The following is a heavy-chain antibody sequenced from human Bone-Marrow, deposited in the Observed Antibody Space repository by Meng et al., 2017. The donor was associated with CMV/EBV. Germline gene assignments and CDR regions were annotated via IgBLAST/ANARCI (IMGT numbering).Heavy chain of an antibody. CDR2: SNAGNGNT. V-gene: IGHV1-3*02. Sequence: ASVKVSCKASGYTFTSYYMHWVRQAPGQGLEWMGWSNAGNGNTKYSQEFQGRVTITRDTSASTAYMELSSLRSEDMAVYYCARAGNTGFSGIVHWGQGTLVTVSS. CDR3: ARAGNTGFSGIVH. CDR1: GYTFTSYY. J-gene: IGHJ4*02. D-gene: IGHD1-26*01.